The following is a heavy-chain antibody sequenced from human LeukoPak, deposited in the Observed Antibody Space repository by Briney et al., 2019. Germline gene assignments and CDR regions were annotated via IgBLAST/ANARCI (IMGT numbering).Heavy chain of an antibody. Sequence: GGSLRLSCAASGFTFSSYGMHWVRQAPGKGLEGVAFIRYDGSNKYYADSVKGRFTISRDNSKNTLYLQMNSLRAEDTAVYYCAKVASRKRYFDYWGQGTLVTVSS. J-gene: IGHJ4*02. CDR2: IRYDGSNK. D-gene: IGHD2-2*01. CDR1: GFTFSSYG. CDR3: AKVASRKRYFDY. V-gene: IGHV3-30*02.